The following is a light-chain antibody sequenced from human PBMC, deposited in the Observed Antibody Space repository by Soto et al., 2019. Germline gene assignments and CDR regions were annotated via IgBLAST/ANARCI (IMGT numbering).Light chain of an antibody. CDR2: WAS. J-gene: IGKJ1*01. CDR1: QSVLYSSNNKNY. Sequence: DIVMTQSPDSLAVSLGERATINCKSSQSVLYSSNNKNYLAWYQQKPGQPPKLLIYWASTREFGVPDRFSGSGFGKDFTLTISCLQAEDVAVYYCQQYHSTPKTFGQGTKVEIK. V-gene: IGKV4-1*01. CDR3: QQYHSTPKT.